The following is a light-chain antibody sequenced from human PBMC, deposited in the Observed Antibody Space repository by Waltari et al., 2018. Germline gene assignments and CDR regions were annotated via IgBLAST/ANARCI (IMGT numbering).Light chain of an antibody. Sequence: QTVVTQEPSLSVSPGGTVTLTCALSSGSLSTTSYATWYQQTPGQAPRTLVYKATARSSGVPDRFSGSIRGNTAALPITGAQSDDESDYYCALYMGSGIWVFGGGTRLTVL. CDR2: KAT. V-gene: IGLV8-61*01. CDR3: ALYMGSGIWV. CDR1: SGSLSTTSY. J-gene: IGLJ3*02.